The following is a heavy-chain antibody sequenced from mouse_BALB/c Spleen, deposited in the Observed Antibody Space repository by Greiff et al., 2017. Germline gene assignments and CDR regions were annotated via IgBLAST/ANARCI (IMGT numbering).Heavy chain of an antibody. D-gene: IGHD2-4*01. CDR3: AAYDYAWFAY. V-gene: IGHV5-6-5*01. CDR1: GFTFSSYA. J-gene: IGHJ3*01. Sequence: EVQGVESGGGLVKPGGSLKLSCAASGFTFSSYAMSWVRQTPEKRLEWVASISSGGSTYYPDSVKGRFTISRDNARNILYLQMSSLRSEDTAMYYCAAYDYAWFAYWGQGTLVTVSA. CDR2: ISSGGST.